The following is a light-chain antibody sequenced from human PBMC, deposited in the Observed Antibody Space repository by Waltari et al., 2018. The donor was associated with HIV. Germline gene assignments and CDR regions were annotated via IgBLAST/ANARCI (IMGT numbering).Light chain of an antibody. Sequence: SYELTQPPSVSVSPGQTASIPCSGSKLGATSVCWYQQKAGRSPVLVIYEDNKRPSGIPERFSGSNSGSTATLTITGTQAMDEGDYYCQAWDSSTARGVFGGGTNLTVL. CDR1: KLGATS. CDR2: EDN. J-gene: IGLJ2*01. CDR3: QAWDSSTARGV. V-gene: IGLV3-1*01.